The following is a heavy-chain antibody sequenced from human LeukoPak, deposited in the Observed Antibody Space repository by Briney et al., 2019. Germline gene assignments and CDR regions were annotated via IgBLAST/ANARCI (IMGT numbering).Heavy chain of an antibody. CDR1: GGSISSYY. D-gene: IGHD1-26*01. CDR3: ARYRVGATVFDY. J-gene: IGHJ4*02. CDR2: IYYSGST. V-gene: IGHV4-59*01. Sequence: SETLSLTCTVSGGSISSYYWSWIRQPPGKGLEWIGYIYYSGSTNYNPSLKSRVTISVDTSKNQFSLKLSSVTAADTAVYYCARYRVGATVFDYWGQGTLVTVSS.